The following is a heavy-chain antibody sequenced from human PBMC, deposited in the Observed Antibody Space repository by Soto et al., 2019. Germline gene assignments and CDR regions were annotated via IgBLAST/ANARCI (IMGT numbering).Heavy chain of an antibody. J-gene: IGHJ6*02. CDR1: GGSISSTNYY. CDR3: ARHNISIVVVPARDNGMDV. V-gene: IGHV4-39*01. D-gene: IGHD2-2*01. CDR2: IYYSGST. Sequence: QLQLQESGPGLVKPSETLSLTCTVSGGSISSTNYYWGWIRQPPGKGLEWIGNIYYSGSTYYSPSLKSRVTISVDTSNNQFSLRLNSVTAADTAIYYCARHNISIVVVPARDNGMDVWGQGTTVTVSS.